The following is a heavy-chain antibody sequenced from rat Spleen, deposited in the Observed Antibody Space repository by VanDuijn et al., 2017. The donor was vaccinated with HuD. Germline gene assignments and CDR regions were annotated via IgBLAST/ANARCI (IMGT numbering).Heavy chain of an antibody. J-gene: IGHJ4*01. Sequence: EVQLQESGPGLVKPSQSLSLTCSVTGYSITSSYRWNWIRKFPGNKLEWMGYINSAGSSNYNPSLKSRISITRDTSKNQFFLQVNSVTTEDTATYYCTREDWVVDAWGQGVSVTVSS. V-gene: IGHV3-3*01. D-gene: IGHD1-6*01. CDR3: TREDWVVDA. CDR2: INSAGSS. CDR1: GYSITSSYR.